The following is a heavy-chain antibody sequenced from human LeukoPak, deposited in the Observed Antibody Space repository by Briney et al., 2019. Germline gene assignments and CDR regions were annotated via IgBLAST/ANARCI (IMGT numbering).Heavy chain of an antibody. CDR2: IYSGGST. Sequence: GGSLRLSCAASGFTVSSNYMSRVRQAPGKGLEWVSVIYSGGSTYYADSVKGRFTISRDKSKNTLYLQMNSLRDEDTAMYYCARAWYYYDSSGYRNWGQGTLVTVSS. CDR3: ARAWYYYDSSGYRN. V-gene: IGHV3-53*01. CDR1: GFTVSSNY. J-gene: IGHJ4*02. D-gene: IGHD3-22*01.